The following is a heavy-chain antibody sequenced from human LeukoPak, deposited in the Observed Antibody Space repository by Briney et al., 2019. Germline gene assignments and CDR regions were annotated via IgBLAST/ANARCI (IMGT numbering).Heavy chain of an antibody. CDR3: ARTTEGGYTYGYFYYYYMDV. Sequence: SETLSLTCTVSGGSISDYYWSWIRQPPGKGLEWIGYIYYSGSTNYNPSLKSRVTISVDTSKNQFSLKLSSVTAADTAVYYCARTTEGGYTYGYFYYYYMDVWGKGTTVTISS. CDR1: GGSISDYY. D-gene: IGHD5-18*01. J-gene: IGHJ6*03. V-gene: IGHV4-59*01. CDR2: IYYSGST.